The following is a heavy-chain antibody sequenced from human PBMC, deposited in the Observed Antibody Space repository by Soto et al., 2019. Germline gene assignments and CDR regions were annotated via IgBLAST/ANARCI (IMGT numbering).Heavy chain of an antibody. CDR2: ITTSGGTI. Sequence: QVQLVESGGGLVKPGGSLRLSCVASGFTFSDYYMTWIRQAAGQGLDWVSYITTSGGTIYSADSVKGRFTISRDNAKNSLCLQMNSLRAEDTAVYYCGRHQRYGGNAFDIWGQGTRVTVSS. CDR1: GFTFSDYY. V-gene: IGHV3-11*01. CDR3: GRHQRYGGNAFDI. D-gene: IGHD2-2*01. J-gene: IGHJ3*02.